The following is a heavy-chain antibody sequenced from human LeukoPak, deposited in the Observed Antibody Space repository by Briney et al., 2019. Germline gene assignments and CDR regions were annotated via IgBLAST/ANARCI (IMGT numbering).Heavy chain of an antibody. J-gene: IGHJ4*02. CDR1: GYTFTSYD. V-gene: IGHV1-8*01. Sequence: ASVKVSCKASGYTFTSYDINWVRQATGQGLEWMGWMNPNSGNTGYAQKFQGRDTMTRNTSISTAYMELSSLRSEDTAVYYCARTLGQQLIRDHWGQGTLVTVSS. CDR3: ARTLGQQLIRDH. D-gene: IGHD6-13*01. CDR2: MNPNSGNT.